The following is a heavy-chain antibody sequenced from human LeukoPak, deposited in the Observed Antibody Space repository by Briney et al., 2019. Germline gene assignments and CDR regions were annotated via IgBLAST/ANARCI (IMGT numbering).Heavy chain of an antibody. Sequence: GGSLRLSCAASGFTFSSYSMNWVRQAPGKGLEWVSSISSSSSYIYYADSVKGRFTISRDNAKNSLYLQMNSLRAEDTAVYHCAREHFIAAAAVDYWGQGTLVTVSS. CDR2: ISSSSSYI. CDR1: GFTFSSYS. CDR3: AREHFIAAAAVDY. V-gene: IGHV3-21*01. D-gene: IGHD6-13*01. J-gene: IGHJ4*02.